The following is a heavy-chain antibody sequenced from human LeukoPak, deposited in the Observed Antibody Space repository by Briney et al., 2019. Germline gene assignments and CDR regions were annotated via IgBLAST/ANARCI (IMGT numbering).Heavy chain of an antibody. CDR3: ARRKNNWFDP. J-gene: IGHJ5*02. CDR1: GGPISSCY. Sequence: SETLSLTCTVSGGPISSCYWSWIRQPPGKGLEWIGYIYYSGSTNYNPSLKSRVTISVDTSKNQFSLKLSSVTAADTAVYYCARRKNNWFDPWGQGTLVTVSS. V-gene: IGHV4-59*08. CDR2: IYYSGST.